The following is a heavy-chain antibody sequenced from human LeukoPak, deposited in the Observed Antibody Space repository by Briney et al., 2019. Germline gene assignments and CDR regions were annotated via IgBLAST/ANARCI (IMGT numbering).Heavy chain of an antibody. CDR3: ARGFDFWSGPNDY. CDR2: INHSGST. CDR1: GGSFSGYY. V-gene: IGHV4-34*01. J-gene: IGHJ4*02. Sequence: SETLSLTCAVYGGSFSGYYWSWIRQPPGKGLEWIGEINHSGSTNYNPSLKSRVTISVDTSKIQFSLKLSSVTAADTAVYYCARGFDFWSGPNDYWGQGTLVTVSS. D-gene: IGHD3-3*01.